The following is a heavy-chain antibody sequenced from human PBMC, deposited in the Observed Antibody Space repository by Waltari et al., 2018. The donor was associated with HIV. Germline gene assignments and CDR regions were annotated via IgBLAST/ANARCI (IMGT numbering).Heavy chain of an antibody. CDR3: ARDGKSSYYYDSSPNWFDP. CDR2: IYYSGST. CDR1: GGSISSGGFS. V-gene: IGHV4-31*03. D-gene: IGHD3-22*01. J-gene: IGHJ5*02. Sequence: QVQLQESGPGLVKPSQTLSLTCTLSGGSISSGGFSWSCIRRHPGKGLEWIGFIYYSGSTYYNPSLKSRVTISVDTSKNQFSLKLSSVTAADTAVYYCARDGKSSYYYDSSPNWFDPWGQGTLVAVSS.